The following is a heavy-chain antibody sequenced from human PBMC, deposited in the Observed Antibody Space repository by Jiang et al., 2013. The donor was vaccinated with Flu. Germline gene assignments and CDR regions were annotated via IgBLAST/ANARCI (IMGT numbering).Heavy chain of an antibody. J-gene: IGHJ4*02. D-gene: IGHD1-14*01. CDR3: LREGLEGTGGYFDY. V-gene: IGHV1-3*01. Sequence: SGAEVKKPGASVTFSCKASGYTFTNYAVHWVRQAPGQRLEWMGWINAANGDTRYSQKFQDRVTITRHTSASTAFMELSSLISEDTAIYYCLREGLEGTGGYFDYWGQGTLVTVSS. CDR1: GYTFTNYA. CDR2: INAANGDT.